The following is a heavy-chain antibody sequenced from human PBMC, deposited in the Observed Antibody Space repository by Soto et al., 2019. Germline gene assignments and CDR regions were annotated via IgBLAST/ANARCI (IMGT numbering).Heavy chain of an antibody. J-gene: IGHJ4*02. Sequence: SVKVSCKASGGTFGNSAINWVRQAPGQGLEWLGGFIPVFRTLTYAQKFQGRLTITADESTSTAYMALGSLTSEDTAVYYCATGVIWMGYCTFDYGGKGTLFTVS. CDR3: ATGVIWMGYCTFDY. D-gene: IGHD2-8*01. CDR1: GGTFGNSA. V-gene: IGHV1-69*13. CDR2: FIPVFRTL.